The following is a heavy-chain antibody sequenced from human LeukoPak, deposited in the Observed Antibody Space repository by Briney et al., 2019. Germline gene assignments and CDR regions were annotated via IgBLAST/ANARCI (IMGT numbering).Heavy chain of an antibody. Sequence: ASVKVSCKASGYTFTGYYMHWVRQAPGQGLEWMGWINPNSGGTNYAQKFQGRVTMTRDTSIGTAYMELSRPRSDDTAVYYCARRESSGRFVGYWGQGTLVTVSS. J-gene: IGHJ4*02. CDR2: INPNSGGT. V-gene: IGHV1-2*02. CDR1: GYTFTGYY. CDR3: ARRESSGRFVGY. D-gene: IGHD3-22*01.